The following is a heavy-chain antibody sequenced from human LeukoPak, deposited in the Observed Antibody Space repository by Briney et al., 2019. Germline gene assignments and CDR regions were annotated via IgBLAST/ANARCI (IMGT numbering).Heavy chain of an antibody. CDR2: ISYDGSNK. D-gene: IGHD3-22*01. J-gene: IGHJ2*01. V-gene: IGHV3-30*18. CDR3: AKVRDGYYDSSGSRNYEGNWYFDL. Sequence: GGSLRLSCAASGFTFSSYGMHWVRPDPGKGLEWVAVISYDGSNKYYADSVKGRFTISRDNSKNTLYLQMNSLRAEDTAVYYCAKVRDGYYDSSGSRNYEGNWYFDLWGRGTLVTVSS. CDR1: GFTFSSYG.